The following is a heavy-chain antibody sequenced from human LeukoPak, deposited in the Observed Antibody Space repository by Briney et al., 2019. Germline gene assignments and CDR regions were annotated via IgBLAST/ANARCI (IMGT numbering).Heavy chain of an antibody. CDR1: GGSFSGYY. D-gene: IGHD3-16*02. Sequence: PSETLSLTCAVYGGSFSGYYWSWIRQPPGKGLEWIGEINHSGSTNYNPSLKSRVTISVDTSKNQFSLKLSSVTAADTAVYYCARGVGSYDYIWGSYRGAYYFDYWGQGTLVTVSS. CDR2: INHSGST. J-gene: IGHJ4*02. CDR3: ARGVGSYDYIWGSYRGAYYFDY. V-gene: IGHV4-34*01.